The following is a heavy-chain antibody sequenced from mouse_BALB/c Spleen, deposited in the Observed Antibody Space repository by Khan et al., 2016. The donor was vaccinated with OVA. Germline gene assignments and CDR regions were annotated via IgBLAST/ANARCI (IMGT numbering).Heavy chain of an antibody. V-gene: IGHV1-77*01. CDR2: INPGSGDI. D-gene: IGHD1-2*01. CDR1: GYTFTDFY. Sequence: VQLQESGAELARPGASVKLSCKASGYTFTDFYINWVKQRTGQGLEWIGEINPGSGDIYYNEKFKGKATLTADKSSSTAYMQLSSLTSEDSAVYFCARSNYFGYTFAYWCQGTLVTVSA. J-gene: IGHJ3*01. CDR3: ARSNYFGYTFAY.